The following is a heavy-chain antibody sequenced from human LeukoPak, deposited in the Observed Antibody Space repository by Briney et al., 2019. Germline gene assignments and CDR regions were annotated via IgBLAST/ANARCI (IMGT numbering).Heavy chain of an antibody. Sequence: PGGSLRLSCAASGFTFSSYAMHWVRQAPGKGLEWVAVISYDGSNKYYADSVKGRFTISRDNSKNTLYLQMNSLRAEDTAVYYCARDLLLGPAAISYSFDPWGQGTLVTVSS. CDR3: ARDLLLGPAAISYSFDP. J-gene: IGHJ5*02. D-gene: IGHD2-2*01. V-gene: IGHV3-30-3*01. CDR2: ISYDGSNK. CDR1: GFTFSSYA.